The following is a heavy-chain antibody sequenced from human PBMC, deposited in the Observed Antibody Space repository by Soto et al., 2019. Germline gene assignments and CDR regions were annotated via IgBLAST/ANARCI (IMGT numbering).Heavy chain of an antibody. Sequence: SETLSLTCTLSGGSISSVDYYWSWIRQPPGKGLEWIGYIYYSGSTYYNPSLKSRVTISVDTTKNQFSLKLSSVTAEATAVYYSARSLHNYGAYNGFDPWGKRTLVTV. CDR1: GGSISSVDYY. CDR3: ARSLHNYGAYNGFDP. V-gene: IGHV4-30-4*01. D-gene: IGHD4-17*01. J-gene: IGHJ5*02. CDR2: IYYSGST.